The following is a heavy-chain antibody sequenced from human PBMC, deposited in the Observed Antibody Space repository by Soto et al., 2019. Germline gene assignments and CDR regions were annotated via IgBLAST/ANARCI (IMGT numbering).Heavy chain of an antibody. CDR1: GGSISSYY. CDR2: IYYSGST. CDR3: ARDKDSGWYEGTGSDY. J-gene: IGHJ4*02. Sequence: WETLSLTCTVSGGSISSYYWSWIRQPPGKGLEWIGYIYYSGSTNYNPSLKSRVTISVDTSKNQFSLKLSSVTAADTAVYYCARDKDSGWYEGTGSDYWGQGTLVTVSS. V-gene: IGHV4-59*01. D-gene: IGHD6-19*01.